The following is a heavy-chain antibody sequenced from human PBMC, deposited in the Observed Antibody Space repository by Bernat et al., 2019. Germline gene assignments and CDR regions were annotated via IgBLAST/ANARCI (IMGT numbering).Heavy chain of an antibody. V-gene: IGHV3-33*01. CDR3: AREYCTGGVCSSFDY. CDR1: GFTFSSYG. Sequence: QVQLVESGGGVVQPGRSLRLSCAASGFTFSSYGMHWVRQAPGKGLEWVAVIWYDGSNKYYAEAVKGRFTISRDNSKNPLYLQMNSLRAEDTAVYYCAREYCTGGVCSSFDYWGQGTLVTVSS. D-gene: IGHD2-8*02. CDR2: IWYDGSNK. J-gene: IGHJ4*02.